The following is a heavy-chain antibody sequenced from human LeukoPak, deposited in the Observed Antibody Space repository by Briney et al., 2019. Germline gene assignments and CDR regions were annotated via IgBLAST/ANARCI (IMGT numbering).Heavy chain of an antibody. J-gene: IGHJ3*02. CDR3: ARGSSITIFGVVIYDAFDI. V-gene: IGHV3-21*01. Sequence: PGGSLRLSCAASGFTFDDYAMHWVRQAPGKGLEWVSSISSSSSYIYYADSVKGRFTISRDNAKNSLYLQMNSLRAEDTAVYYCARGSSITIFGVVIYDAFDIWGQGTMVTVSS. CDR1: GFTFDDYA. D-gene: IGHD3-3*01. CDR2: ISSSSSYI.